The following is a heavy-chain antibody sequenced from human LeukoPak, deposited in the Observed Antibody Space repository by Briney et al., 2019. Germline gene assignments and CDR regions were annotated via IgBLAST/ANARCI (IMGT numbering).Heavy chain of an antibody. Sequence: GASVKVSCKASGYTFTSYGISWVRQAPGQGLEWMGWISAYNGNTNYAQKLQGRVTMTTDTSTSTAYVELRSLRSDDTAVYYCARATYYYDSSGYYWYWGQGTLVTVSS. CDR2: ISAYNGNT. D-gene: IGHD3-22*01. CDR3: ARATYYYDSSGYYWY. CDR1: GYTFTSYG. J-gene: IGHJ4*02. V-gene: IGHV1-18*01.